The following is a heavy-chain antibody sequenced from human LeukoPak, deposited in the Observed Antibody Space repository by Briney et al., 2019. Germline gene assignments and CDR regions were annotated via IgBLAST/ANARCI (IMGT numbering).Heavy chain of an antibody. CDR3: AGGLLNCSGGSCYSWWFDP. J-gene: IGHJ5*02. CDR1: GGSFSGYY. V-gene: IGHV4-34*01. D-gene: IGHD2-15*01. CDR2: INHSGST. Sequence: PSETLSLTCAVFGGSFSGYYWSWIRQSPGKGLEWIGEINHSGSTNYNPSLKSRVTISVDTSENQFSLKLSSVTAADTAVYYCAGGLLNCSGGSCYSWWFDPWGQGTLVTVSS.